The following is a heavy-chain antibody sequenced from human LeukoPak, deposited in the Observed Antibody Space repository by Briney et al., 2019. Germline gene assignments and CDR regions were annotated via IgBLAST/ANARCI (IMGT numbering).Heavy chain of an antibody. V-gene: IGHV3-30*04. CDR3: ATGWNDHDSSGLEH. J-gene: IGHJ4*02. CDR2: MSYDGRNK. D-gene: IGHD3-22*01. Sequence: GGSLRLSCAASGFTFSTYAMHWVRQAPGKGREWWAAMSYDGRNKYYADSVKGRFTISRDNSKNTLFLQMNSLRAEDTAVYYCATGWNDHDSSGLEHWGQGTLVTVSS. CDR1: GFTFSTYA.